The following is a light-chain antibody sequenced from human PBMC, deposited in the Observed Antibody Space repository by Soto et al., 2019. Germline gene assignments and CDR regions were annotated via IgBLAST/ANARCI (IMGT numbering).Light chain of an antibody. CDR1: SSDVGSYNL. CDR2: EVS. J-gene: IGLJ1*01. Sequence: QSALTQPASVSGSPGQSITISCTGTSSDVGSYNLVSWYQQHPGKAPKLMIYEVSKRPSGVSNRFSGCKSGNTASLTISGLQAEDEADHYCCSYAGSSTPYVFGTGTKRTVL. V-gene: IGLV2-23*02. CDR3: CSYAGSSTPYV.